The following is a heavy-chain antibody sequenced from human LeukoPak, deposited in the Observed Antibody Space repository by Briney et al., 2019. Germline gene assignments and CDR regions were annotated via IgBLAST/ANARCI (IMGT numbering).Heavy chain of an antibody. Sequence: SETLSLTCTVSGGSISSYYWSWIRQPPGKGLEWIGYIYYSGSTNYNPSLKSRVTISVDTSKNQFSLKLSSVTAADTAVYYCARVPYYYDSSDSPFDYWSQGTLVTVSS. CDR1: GGSISSYY. CDR2: IYYSGST. CDR3: ARVPYYYDSSDSPFDY. D-gene: IGHD3-22*01. J-gene: IGHJ4*02. V-gene: IGHV4-59*01.